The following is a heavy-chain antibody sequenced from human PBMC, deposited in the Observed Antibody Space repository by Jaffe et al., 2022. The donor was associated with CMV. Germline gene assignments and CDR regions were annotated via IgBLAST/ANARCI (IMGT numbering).Heavy chain of an antibody. D-gene: IGHD3-10*01. CDR2: IWYDGSNK. CDR1: GFTFSSYG. Sequence: QVQLVESGGGVVQPGRSLRLSCAASGFTFSSYGMHWVRQAPGKGLEWVAVIWYDGSNKYYADSVKGRFTISRDNSKNTLYLQMNSLRAEDTAVYYCARDFRAPMVRGALDIWGQGTMVTVSS. J-gene: IGHJ3*02. V-gene: IGHV3-33*08. CDR3: ARDFRAPMVRGALDI.